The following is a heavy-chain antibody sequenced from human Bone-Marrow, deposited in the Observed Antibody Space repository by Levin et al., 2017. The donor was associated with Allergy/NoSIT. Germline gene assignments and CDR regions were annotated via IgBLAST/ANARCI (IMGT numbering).Heavy chain of an antibody. CDR3: ARGGHYCSSTSRGLGWANIDY. CDR2: IYTSGST. D-gene: IGHD2-2*01. V-gene: IGHV4-61*02. Sequence: SQTLSLTCTVSGGSISSGSYYWSWIRQPAGKGLEWIGRIYTSGSTNYNPSLKSRVTISVDTSKNQFSLKLSSVTAADTAVYYCARGGHYCSSTSRGLGWANIDYWGQGTLVTVSS. CDR1: GGSISSGSYY. J-gene: IGHJ4*02.